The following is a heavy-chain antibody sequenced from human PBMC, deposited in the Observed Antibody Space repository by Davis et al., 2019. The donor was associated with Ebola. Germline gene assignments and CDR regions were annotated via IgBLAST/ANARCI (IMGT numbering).Heavy chain of an antibody. Sequence: GESLKISCAASGFTFSGSAMHWVRQASGKGLEWVGRIRSKANSYATAYAAPVKGRFTISRDDSKNTAYLQMNSLKTEDTAVYYCTSSAVAGTYDYWGQGTLVTVSS. J-gene: IGHJ4*02. CDR2: IRSKANSYAT. D-gene: IGHD6-19*01. V-gene: IGHV3-73*01. CDR3: TSSAVAGTYDY. CDR1: GFTFSGSA.